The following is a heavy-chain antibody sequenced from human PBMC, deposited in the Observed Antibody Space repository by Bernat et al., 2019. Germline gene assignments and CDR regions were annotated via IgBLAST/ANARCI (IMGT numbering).Heavy chain of an antibody. D-gene: IGHD3-10*01. CDR3: ARGVYYGSGSYYGRDY. J-gene: IGHJ4*02. Sequence: QVQLQQWGAGLLKPSETLSLTRAVYGGSFSGYYWSWIRQPPGKGLEWIGEINHSGSTNYNPSLKSRVTISVDTSKNQFSLKLSSVTAADTAVYYCARGVYYGSGSYYGRDYWGQGTLVTVSS. V-gene: IGHV4-34*01. CDR1: GGSFSGYY. CDR2: INHSGST.